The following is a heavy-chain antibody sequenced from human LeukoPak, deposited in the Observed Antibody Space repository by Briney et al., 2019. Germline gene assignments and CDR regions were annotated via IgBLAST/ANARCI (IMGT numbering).Heavy chain of an antibody. CDR3: ATYGALNPALGMDV. CDR1: GFTFSTNF. Sequence: GGSLRLSCAASGFTFSTNFMTWVRQAPGKGLEWVANMNQDGSEKNYVDPVKGRFTISRDNARNSLFLQMNSLSAEDTAVYYCATYGALNPALGMDVWSQGTTVTVSS. J-gene: IGHJ6*02. V-gene: IGHV3-7*01. D-gene: IGHD1-14*01. CDR2: MNQDGSEK.